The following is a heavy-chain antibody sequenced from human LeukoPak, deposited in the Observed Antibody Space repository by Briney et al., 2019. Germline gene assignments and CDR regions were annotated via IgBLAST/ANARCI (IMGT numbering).Heavy chain of an antibody. V-gene: IGHV3-7*01. D-gene: IGHD2-2*02. Sequence: GGSLRLSCAASGFTFSSDWMSWVRQAPGKGLEWVSNIKQDGSEKYYVDSVKGRFTISRDNAKNSLYLQITGLSADATAVYYSATHIVVVPAAIGWFDPWGQGTLVTVSS. CDR1: GFTFSSDW. CDR2: IKQDGSEK. CDR3: ATHIVVVPAAIGWFDP. J-gene: IGHJ5*02.